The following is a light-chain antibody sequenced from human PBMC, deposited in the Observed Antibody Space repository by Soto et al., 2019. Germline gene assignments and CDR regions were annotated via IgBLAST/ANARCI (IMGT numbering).Light chain of an antibody. CDR2: DAS. CDR1: QSVSSSY. CDR3: QQHNVWPAT. Sequence: EIVLTQSPGTLSLSPGERATLSCRASQSVSSSYLAWYQQKPGQAPRLLIYDASNRATGIPARFNGSGSGTEFTLTISSLQSEDFAVYYCQQHNVWPATFGQATKLDIK. J-gene: IGKJ1*01. V-gene: IGKV3D-20*02.